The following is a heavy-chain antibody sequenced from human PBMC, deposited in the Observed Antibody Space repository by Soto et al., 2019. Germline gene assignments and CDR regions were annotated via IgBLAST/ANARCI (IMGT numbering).Heavy chain of an antibody. Sequence: GASVKVSCKAPGYTFTSYGISWVRQAPGQGLEWMGWISAYNGNTNYAQKLQGRVTMTTDTSTSTAYMELSSLRSEDTAVYYCASPSSSSTVYFDYWGQGTLVTVSS. V-gene: IGHV1-18*01. J-gene: IGHJ4*02. CDR3: ASPSSSSTVYFDY. CDR2: ISAYNGNT. CDR1: GYTFTSYG. D-gene: IGHD6-6*01.